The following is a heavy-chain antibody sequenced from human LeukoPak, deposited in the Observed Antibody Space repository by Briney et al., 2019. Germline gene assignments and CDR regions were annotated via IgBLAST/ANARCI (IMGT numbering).Heavy chain of an antibody. CDR2: ISGSGGTA. CDR1: GFTFSIYA. V-gene: IGHV3-23*01. D-gene: IGHD6-13*01. CDR3: AKDPEYSSSWTDY. Sequence: PGGSLRLSCAASGFTFSIYAMSWVRQAPGKGLEWVSAISGSGGTAYYADSVKGRFTISRDNSKNTLYLQMNSLRAEDTAVYYCAKDPEYSSSWTDYWGQGTLVTVSS. J-gene: IGHJ4*02.